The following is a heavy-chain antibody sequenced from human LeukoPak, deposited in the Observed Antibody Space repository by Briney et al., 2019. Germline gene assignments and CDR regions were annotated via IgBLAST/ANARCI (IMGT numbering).Heavy chain of an antibody. Sequence: PGGSLRLSCAASGATLHSFAMSWVPQAPGKGLEWLAVTSGTEDSTHYVDSVRGRFIIPTDSSKKSLYLQMNSLRAEDTAVYYCTKDLMTGFSSGWYFGYWGLGTLVTVSS. J-gene: IGHJ4*02. CDR3: TKDLMTGFSSGWYFGY. V-gene: IGHV3-23*01. CDR2: TSGTEDST. D-gene: IGHD6-19*01. CDR1: GATLHSFA.